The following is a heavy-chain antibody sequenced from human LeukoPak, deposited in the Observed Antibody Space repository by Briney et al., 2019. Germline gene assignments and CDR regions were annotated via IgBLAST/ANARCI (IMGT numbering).Heavy chain of an antibody. CDR3: ARTYSIFGVVITHFDY. D-gene: IGHD3-3*01. CDR1: GGSISSGGYS. Sequence: SETLSLTCAVSGGSISSGGYSWSWIRQPPGKGLEWIGYIYHSGSTYYNPSLKSRVTISVDRSKNQFSLKLSSVTAADTAVYYCARTYSIFGVVITHFDYWGQGTLVTVSS. V-gene: IGHV4-30-2*01. J-gene: IGHJ4*02. CDR2: IYHSGST.